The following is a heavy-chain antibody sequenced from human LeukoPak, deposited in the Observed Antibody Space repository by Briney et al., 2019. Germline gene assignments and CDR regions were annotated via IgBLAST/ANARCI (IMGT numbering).Heavy chain of an antibody. D-gene: IGHD3-22*01. V-gene: IGHV3-23*01. J-gene: IGHJ4*02. Sequence: GGSLRLSCAVSGITLSNYGMSWVRQAPGKGLEWVAGMSDSGGRTNYADSVKGRFTISRDNPKNTLYLQMNSLRAGDTAVYFCAKRGVVIRVILVGFHKEAYYFDSWGQGALVTVSS. CDR3: AKRGVVIRVILVGFHKEAYYFDS. CDR2: MSDSGGRT. CDR1: GITLSNYG.